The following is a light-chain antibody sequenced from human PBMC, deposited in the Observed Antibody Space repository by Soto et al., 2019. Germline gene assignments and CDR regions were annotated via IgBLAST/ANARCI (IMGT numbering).Light chain of an antibody. V-gene: IGKV1-9*01. CDR3: QQTRSYPST. CDR2: EAP. CDR1: QDINSY. J-gene: IGKJ4*01. Sequence: IQLTQSPSSLSASIGDRVTNTCRASQDINSYLAWYQQKPGKAPNLLIYEAPILQRGVPSRFSGSISGTDFTLTISSLQAEDFATYYCQQTRSYPSTFGGGTKVDIK.